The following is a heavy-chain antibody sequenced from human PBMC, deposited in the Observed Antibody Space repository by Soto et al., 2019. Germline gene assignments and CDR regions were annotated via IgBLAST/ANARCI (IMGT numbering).Heavy chain of an antibody. CDR1: GFTFSGSA. V-gene: IGHV3-73*01. CDR3: TVVVTAIWSNY. D-gene: IGHD2-21*02. Sequence: GGSLRLSCAASGFTFSGSAMHWVRQASGKGLEWVGRIRSKANSYATAYAASVKGRFTISRDDSKNTAYLQMNSLKTEDTAVYYCTVVVTAIWSNYWGQGTLVTVSS. CDR2: IRSKANSYAT. J-gene: IGHJ4*02.